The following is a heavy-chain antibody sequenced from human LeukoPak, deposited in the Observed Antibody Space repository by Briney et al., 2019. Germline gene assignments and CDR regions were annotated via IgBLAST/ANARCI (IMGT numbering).Heavy chain of an antibody. D-gene: IGHD3-3*01. V-gene: IGHV3-30-3*01. J-gene: IGHJ4*02. CDR3: ARDFRFYDFWSGYYGGYFDY. Sequence: GESLRLSCAASGFTFSSYAMHWVRQAPGKGLEWVAVISYDGSNKYYADSVKGRFTISRDNSKNTLYLQMNSLRAEDTAVYYCARDFRFYDFWSGYYGGYFDYWGQGTLVTVSS. CDR2: ISYDGSNK. CDR1: GFTFSSYA.